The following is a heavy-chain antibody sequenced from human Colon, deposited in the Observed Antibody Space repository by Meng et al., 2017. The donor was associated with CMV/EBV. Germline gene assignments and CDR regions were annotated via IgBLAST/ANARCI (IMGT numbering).Heavy chain of an antibody. V-gene: IGHV1-8*01. CDR1: GYTFGTYD. J-gene: IGHJ4*02. Sequence: SVNVSCKASGYTFGTYDIYWVRQASGQGLEWMGWMNRNSGHTAYAQKFQGRVTMTRNTSITTAYMELTSLKYEDTGVYYCVRGRVVGRGWGQGTLVTVSS. CDR3: VRGRVVGRG. D-gene: IGHD2-21*01. CDR2: MNRNSGHT.